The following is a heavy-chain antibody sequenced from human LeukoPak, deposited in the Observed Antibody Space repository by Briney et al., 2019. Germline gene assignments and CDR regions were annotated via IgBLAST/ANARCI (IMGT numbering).Heavy chain of an antibody. Sequence: SETLSLTCTVSGGSISSGTYHWAWVRQPPGKGLEWIGNIFYTGSTYYKPSLKSRITISADTSKNQFSLKLSSVTAADTAVYYCVRLYYYDRDYWGQGTLVTVSS. D-gene: IGHD3-22*01. J-gene: IGHJ4*02. V-gene: IGHV4-39*01. CDR2: IFYTGST. CDR1: GGSISSGTYH. CDR3: VRLYYYDRDY.